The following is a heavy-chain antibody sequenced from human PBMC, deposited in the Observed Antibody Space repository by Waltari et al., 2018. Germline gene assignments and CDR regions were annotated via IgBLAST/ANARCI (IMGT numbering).Heavy chain of an antibody. V-gene: IGHV4-61*02. CDR3: ARASIAARPYYYYYMDV. J-gene: IGHJ6*03. CDR2: IYTSGST. D-gene: IGHD6-6*01. Sequence: QVQLQESGPGLVKPSQTLSLPCTVSGGSISSGSYYWSWIRQPAGKGLEWIGRIYTSGSTNYNPSLKSRVTISVDTSKNQFSLKLSSVTAADTAVYYCARASIAARPYYYYYMDVWGKGTTVTVSS. CDR1: GGSISSGSYY.